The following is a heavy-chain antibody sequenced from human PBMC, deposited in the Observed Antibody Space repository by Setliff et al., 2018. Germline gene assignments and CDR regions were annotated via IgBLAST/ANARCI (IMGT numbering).Heavy chain of an antibody. CDR1: GGSISSGDYY. V-gene: IGHV4-30-4*08. CDR2: IYYSGST. D-gene: IGHD5-12*01. J-gene: IGHJ4*02. CDR3: ARERRFSGYADY. Sequence: SETLSLTCTVSGGSISSGDYYWSWIRRPPGKGLEWIGYIYYSGSTYYNPSLKSRVTISVDTSKNQFSLKLSSVTAADTAVYYCARERRFSGYADYWGQGTLVTVSS.